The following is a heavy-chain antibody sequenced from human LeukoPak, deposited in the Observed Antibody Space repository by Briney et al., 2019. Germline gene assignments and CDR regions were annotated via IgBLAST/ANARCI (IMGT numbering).Heavy chain of an antibody. Sequence: PGGSLRLSCAASGFTFSSSRMTWVRQAPGKGLEWVANINQDGSEQHYVDSVKGRFTISRDNAKSSLYLQMNSLRDEDTAVYYCVTGAGGMDYWGQGALVTVSS. CDR2: INQDGSEQ. CDR1: GFTFSSSR. V-gene: IGHV3-7*05. D-gene: IGHD3-16*01. J-gene: IGHJ4*02. CDR3: VTGAGGMDY.